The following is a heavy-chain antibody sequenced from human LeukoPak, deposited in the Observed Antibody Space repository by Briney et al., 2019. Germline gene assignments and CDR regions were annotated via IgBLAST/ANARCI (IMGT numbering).Heavy chain of an antibody. CDR1: GGSFSGYY. V-gene: IGHV4-59*08. D-gene: IGHD1-26*01. J-gene: IGHJ5*02. CDR2: IYYTGST. CDR3: ARITVGANGYNWFDP. Sequence: PSETLSLTCAVYGGSFSGYYWNWIRQPPGKGLEWIGYIYYTGSTIYNPSLKSRVTISVDTSKNQFSLKLSSVTAADTAVYYCARITVGANGYNWFDPWGQGTLVTVSS.